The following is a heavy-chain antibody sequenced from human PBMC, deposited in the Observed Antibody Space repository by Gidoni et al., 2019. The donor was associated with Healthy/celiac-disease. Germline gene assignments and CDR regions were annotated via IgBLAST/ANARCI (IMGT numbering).Heavy chain of an antibody. Sequence: QVQLQESGPGLVKPSETLSLTCTVSGGSISSYYWSWVRQPPGKGLEWIGYIYYSGSTNYNPSLKSRVTISVDTSKNQFSLKLSSVTAADTAVYYCARVEVTGDAFDIWGQGTMVTVSS. CDR3: ARVEVTGDAFDI. D-gene: IGHD7-27*01. CDR1: GGSISSYY. J-gene: IGHJ3*02. V-gene: IGHV4-59*01. CDR2: IYYSGST.